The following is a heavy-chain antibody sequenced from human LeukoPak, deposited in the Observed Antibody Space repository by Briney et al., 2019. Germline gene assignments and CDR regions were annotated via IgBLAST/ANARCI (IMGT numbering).Heavy chain of an antibody. CDR3: ARAAYKSSPDY. CDR1: GFTFSSYW. D-gene: IGHD6-6*01. V-gene: IGHV3-74*01. J-gene: IGHJ4*02. Sequence: PGGSLRLSCAASGFTFSSYWMVWVRQTPEKGLVWVSHIISDGSGTSYADSVKGRFTISRDNAKDTLYLQMDSLRTEDTAVYYCARAAYKSSPDYWGQGTLVTVST. CDR2: IISDGSGT.